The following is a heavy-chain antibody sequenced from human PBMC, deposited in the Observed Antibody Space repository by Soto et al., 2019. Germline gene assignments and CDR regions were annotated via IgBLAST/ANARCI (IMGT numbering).Heavy chain of an antibody. CDR3: ARSPLGYDYVRQTWREVGDSFDI. D-gene: IGHD3-16*01. Sequence: PSETLALACAIYGASLGGFHWTWLRQAPGKGLEWIVERIHGGSTNYNPSLKGRVSFSLYTSENQFSLHLMSVTAADTAVYYCARSPLGYDYVRQTWREVGDSFDIWGRGTLVTVSS. CDR2: RIHGGST. CDR1: GASLGGFH. V-gene: IGHV4-34*12. J-gene: IGHJ3*02.